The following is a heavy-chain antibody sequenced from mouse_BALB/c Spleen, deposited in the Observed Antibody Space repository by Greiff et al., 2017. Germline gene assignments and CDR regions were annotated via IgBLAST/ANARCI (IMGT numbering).Heavy chain of an antibody. J-gene: IGHJ4*01. CDR1: GFSLTSYG. D-gene: IGHD1-1*01. Sequence: VKLMESGPGLVAPSQSLSITCTVSGFSLTSYGVHWVRQPPGKGLEWLGVIWAGGSTNYNSALMSRLSISKDNSKSQVFLKMNSLQTDDTAMYYCARDQGATVVGDYAMDYWGQGTSVTVSS. V-gene: IGHV2-9*02. CDR3: ARDQGATVVGDYAMDY. CDR2: IWAGGST.